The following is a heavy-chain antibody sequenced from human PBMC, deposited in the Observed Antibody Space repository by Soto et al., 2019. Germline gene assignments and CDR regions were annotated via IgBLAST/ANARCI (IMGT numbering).Heavy chain of an antibody. V-gene: IGHV4-34*01. CDR2: INHSGST. D-gene: IGHD6-6*01. Sequence: SETLSLTCAVYGGSFSGYCWSWIRQPPGKGLEWIGEINHSGSTNYNPSLKSRVTISVDTSKNQFSLKLSSVTAADTAVYYRARGLREQLDYLDYWGQGTLVTVSS. CDR1: GGSFSGYC. J-gene: IGHJ4*02. CDR3: ARGLREQLDYLDY.